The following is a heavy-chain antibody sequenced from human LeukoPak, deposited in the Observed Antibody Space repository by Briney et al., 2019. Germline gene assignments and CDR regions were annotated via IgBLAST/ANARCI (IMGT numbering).Heavy chain of an antibody. Sequence: SETLSLTCTVSGGSISSGSYYWSWIRQPAGKGLEWIGRIYTSGSTNYNPSLKSRVTISVDTSKNQFSLKLSSVTAADTAVYYCARDHDYGEPEGRFDPWGQGTLVTVSS. J-gene: IGHJ5*02. CDR3: ARDHDYGEPEGRFDP. CDR2: IYTSGST. CDR1: GGSISSGSYY. V-gene: IGHV4-61*02. D-gene: IGHD4-17*01.